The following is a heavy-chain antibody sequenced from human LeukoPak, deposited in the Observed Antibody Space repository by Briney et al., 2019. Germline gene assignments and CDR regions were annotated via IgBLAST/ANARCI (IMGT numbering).Heavy chain of an antibody. J-gene: IGHJ6*02. CDR3: AREGGSIQLWLESYYYGMDV. V-gene: IGHV3-21*04. D-gene: IGHD5-18*01. Sequence: GGSLRLSCAASGFTFSSYSTNWVRQAPGKGLEWVSSISSSSSYIYYADSVKGRFTISRDNAKNSLYLQMNSLRAEDTAVYYCAREGGSIQLWLESYYYGMDVWGQGTTVTVSS. CDR2: ISSSSSYI. CDR1: GFTFSSYS.